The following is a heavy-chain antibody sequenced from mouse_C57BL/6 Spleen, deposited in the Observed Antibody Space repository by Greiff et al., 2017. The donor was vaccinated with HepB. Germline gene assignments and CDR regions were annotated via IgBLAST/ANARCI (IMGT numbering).Heavy chain of an antibody. CDR3: ARGYYGSSWYYFDY. CDR1: GYTFTTYP. CDR2: FHPYNDDT. J-gene: IGHJ2*01. Sequence: QVHVKQSGAELVKPGASVKMSCKASGYTFTTYPIEWMKQNHGKSLEWIGNFHPYNDDTKYNEKFKGKATLTVEKSSSTVYLELSRLTSDDSAVYYCARGYYGSSWYYFDYWGQGTTLTVSS. V-gene: IGHV1-47*01. D-gene: IGHD1-1*01.